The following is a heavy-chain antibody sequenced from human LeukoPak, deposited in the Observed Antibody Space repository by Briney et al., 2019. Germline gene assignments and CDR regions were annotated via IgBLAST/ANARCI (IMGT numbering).Heavy chain of an antibody. D-gene: IGHD1-14*01. CDR2: ISSSSSYI. CDR1: GFTFSSYS. V-gene: IGHV3-21*01. CDR3: AKNLRRKGDSDY. Sequence: GGSLRLSCAASGFTFSSYSMNWVRQAPGKGLEWVSSISSSSSYIYYADSVKGRFTISRDNAKNSLYLQMNSLRAEDTAVYYCAKNLRRKGDSDYWGQGTLVTVSS. J-gene: IGHJ4*02.